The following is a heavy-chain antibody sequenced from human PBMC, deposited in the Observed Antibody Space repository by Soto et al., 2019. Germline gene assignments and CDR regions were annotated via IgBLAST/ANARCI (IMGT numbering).Heavy chain of an antibody. Sequence: GESLKISCKGSGYSFTSYWIGWVRQMPGKGLEWMGIIYPGDSDTRYSPSFQGQVTISADKSISTAYLQWSSLRAEDTAVYYCAKDLRDIRITIFGVVSSGPDGMDVWGKGPRSPSPQ. CDR1: GYSFTSYW. D-gene: IGHD3-3*01. V-gene: IGHV5-51*01. J-gene: IGHJ6*01. CDR3: AKDLRDIRITIFGVVSSGPDGMDV. CDR2: IYPGDSDT.